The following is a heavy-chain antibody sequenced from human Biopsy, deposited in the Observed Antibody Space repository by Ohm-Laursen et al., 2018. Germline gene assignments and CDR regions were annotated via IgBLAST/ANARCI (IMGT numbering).Heavy chain of an antibody. V-gene: IGHV4-31*01. CDR2: IYYSGTT. CDR3: ARRPYGGTRYWYFDL. Sequence: TLSLTCTVSGGSVSSGGFYWSWIRQHPGKGLEWIGYIYYSGTTYYNPSLKSLVTISVDTSKSQFSPKLNSVTAADTAVYYCARRPYGGTRYWYFDLWGRGTLVTVSS. J-gene: IGHJ2*01. CDR1: GGSVSSGGFY. D-gene: IGHD4-23*01.